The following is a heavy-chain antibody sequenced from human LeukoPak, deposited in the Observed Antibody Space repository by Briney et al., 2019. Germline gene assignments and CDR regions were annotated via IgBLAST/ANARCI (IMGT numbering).Heavy chain of an antibody. J-gene: IGHJ4*02. Sequence: GGSLRLSCAASGFTFSSSAMSWVRQAPGKGLEWVSAISNNGGYTYYADSVQGRFTISRDNSKSTLCLQMNSLRAEDTAVYYCARAYSYGSFDYWGQGTLVTVSS. CDR2: ISNNGGYT. CDR1: GFTFSSSA. D-gene: IGHD5-18*01. CDR3: ARAYSYGSFDY. V-gene: IGHV3-23*01.